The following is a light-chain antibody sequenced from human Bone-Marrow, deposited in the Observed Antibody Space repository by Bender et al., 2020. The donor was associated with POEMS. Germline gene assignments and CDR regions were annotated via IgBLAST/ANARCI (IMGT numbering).Light chain of an antibody. CDR3: QSSDSGGTYV. CDR1: KLGDKY. CDR2: EDN. V-gene: IGLV3-25*03. Sequence: SYELTQPPSVSVSPGQTAKITCSGDKLGDKYVCWYQQRPGQSPVLVIYEDNKRPSGIPERLSGSSSGTTVTLTISGVQAEDEADYYCQSSDSGGTYVFGTGTKVTVL. J-gene: IGLJ1*01.